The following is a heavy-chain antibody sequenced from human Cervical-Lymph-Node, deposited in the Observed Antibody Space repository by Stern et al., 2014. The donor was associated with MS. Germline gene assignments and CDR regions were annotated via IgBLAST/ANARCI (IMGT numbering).Heavy chain of an antibody. J-gene: IGHJ4*02. CDR3: ARSRDAYSPLAY. Sequence: QVQLGQSGPGLVKPSETLSLTCTVSGGSISGYDCSWIRQPPGKGLEWIGHIYYSGSTNYMPSLKSRVSISIDTPKNQFSLKLSSVNAADTAVYYCARSRDAYSPLAYWGQGALVTVSS. CDR2: IYYSGST. D-gene: IGHD5-24*01. CDR1: GGSISGYD. V-gene: IGHV4-59*01.